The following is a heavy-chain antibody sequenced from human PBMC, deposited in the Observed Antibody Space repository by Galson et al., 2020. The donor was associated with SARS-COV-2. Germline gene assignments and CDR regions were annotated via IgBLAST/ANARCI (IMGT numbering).Heavy chain of an antibody. CDR3: ARETLPTGVTPAYYLGMDG. CDR2: IWYDGSNK. Sequence: GESLKISCAASGFTFSSYGMHWVRQAPGKGLEWVAVIWYDGSNKYYADSVKGRFTISRDNSKNTLYLQMNSLRAEDTAVYYCARETLPTGVTPAYYLGMDGWGQGTTVTVAS. CDR1: GFTFSSYG. D-gene: IGHD4-17*01. J-gene: IGHJ6*02. V-gene: IGHV3-33*01.